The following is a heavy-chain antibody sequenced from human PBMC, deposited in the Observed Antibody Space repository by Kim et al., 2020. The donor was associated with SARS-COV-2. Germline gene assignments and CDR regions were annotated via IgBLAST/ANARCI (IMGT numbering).Heavy chain of an antibody. J-gene: IGHJ4*02. Sequence: SQTLSLTCAISGDSVSSNSAAWNWIRQSPSRGLEWLGRTYYRSKWYNDYAVSVKSRITINPDTSKNQFSLQLNSVTPEDTAVYYCARDPLAARRNPMGGFDYWGQGTLVTVSS. D-gene: IGHD6-6*01. CDR1: GDSVSSNSAA. CDR2: TYYRSKWYN. CDR3: ARDPLAARRNPMGGFDY. V-gene: IGHV6-1*01.